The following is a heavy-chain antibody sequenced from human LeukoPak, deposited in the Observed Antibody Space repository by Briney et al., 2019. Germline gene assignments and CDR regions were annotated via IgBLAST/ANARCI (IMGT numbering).Heavy chain of an antibody. CDR2: IYYSGST. CDR3: ARSYGPANWFDP. CDR1: GGSLSGYY. J-gene: IGHJ5*02. Sequence: SETLSLTCAVYGGSLSGYYWSWIRQPPGKGLEWIGYIYYSGSTNYNPSLKSRVTISVDTSKNQFSLKLSSVTAADTAVYYCARSYGPANWFDPWGQGALVTVSS. V-gene: IGHV4-59*08. D-gene: IGHD4-17*01.